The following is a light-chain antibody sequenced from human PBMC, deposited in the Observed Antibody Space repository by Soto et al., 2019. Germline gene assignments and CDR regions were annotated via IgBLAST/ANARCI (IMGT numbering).Light chain of an antibody. J-gene: IGKJ5*01. Sequence: DIHMSQSPSSLSASVGYRVTITCRASQSISSYLNWYQQKPGKVPKLLIYAASTLQSGVPSRFSGSGSGTDFTLTISCLQSEDFATYYCQQYYSYPPITFGQGTRLEIK. V-gene: IGKV1-39*01. CDR2: AAS. CDR1: QSISSY. CDR3: QQYYSYPPIT.